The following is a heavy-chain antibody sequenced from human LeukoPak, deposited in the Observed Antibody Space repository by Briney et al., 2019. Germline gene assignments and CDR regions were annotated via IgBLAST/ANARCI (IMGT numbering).Heavy chain of an antibody. CDR1: GGSIRSSSYY. J-gene: IGHJ4*02. CDR2: IFYSGST. Sequence: SETLSLTCTVSGGSIRSSSYYWGWIRQPPGKGLEWIGSIFYSGSTYYNPSLKSRVTLSVDTSKNQFSLRLSSVTAADTAVYYCARHLSVPGFYDSSGYSDGFDYWGQGTLVTVSS. D-gene: IGHD3-22*01. CDR3: ARHLSVPGFYDSSGYSDGFDY. V-gene: IGHV4-39*01.